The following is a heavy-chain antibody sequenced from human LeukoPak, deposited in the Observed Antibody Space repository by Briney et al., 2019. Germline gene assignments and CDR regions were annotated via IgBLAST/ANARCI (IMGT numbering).Heavy chain of an antibody. J-gene: IGHJ6*02. CDR2: VYYTGNT. V-gene: IGHV4-59*12. CDR1: GASMNNYY. Sequence: PSETLSLTCTVSGASMNNYYWSWIRQPPGKGLEWIGYVYYTGNTNYNPSLKSRVTISVDTSKNQFSLKLSSVTAADTAVYYCARGLGYYYYGMDVWGQGTTVTVSS. D-gene: IGHD5/OR15-5a*01. CDR3: ARGLGYYYYGMDV.